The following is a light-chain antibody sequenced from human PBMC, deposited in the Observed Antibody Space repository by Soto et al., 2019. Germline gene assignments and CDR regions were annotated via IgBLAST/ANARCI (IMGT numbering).Light chain of an antibody. CDR3: SSYSTTSTLV. J-gene: IGLJ1*01. CDR1: SSDVGGNDY. CDR2: EVN. Sequence: QSALTQPASVSGSPGQSVNISCTGASSDVGGNDYVSWYQQHPGKAPKLILYEVNNRPSGVSNHFSGSKSGNTASLIISGLQADDEADYYCSSYSTTSTLVFGSGTKLTVL. V-gene: IGLV2-14*01.